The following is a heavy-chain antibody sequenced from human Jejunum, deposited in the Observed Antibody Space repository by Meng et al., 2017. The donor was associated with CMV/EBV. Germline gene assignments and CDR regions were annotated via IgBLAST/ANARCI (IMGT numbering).Heavy chain of an antibody. V-gene: IGHV3-30-3*01. Sequence: QVELGEAGGSVVQPGMSLRLSCAASGFTCSNYAIHWVRQAPGKGLEWVAVISDDGSIKYYADSVKGRFTISRDNSKTTMYLQMNSLRAEDTAVYYCAKDLTWSGNAYWYFDLWGRGTLVTVSS. CDR1: GFTCSNYA. CDR3: AKDLTWSGNAYWYFDL. J-gene: IGHJ2*01. CDR2: ISDDGSIK. D-gene: IGHD3-3*01.